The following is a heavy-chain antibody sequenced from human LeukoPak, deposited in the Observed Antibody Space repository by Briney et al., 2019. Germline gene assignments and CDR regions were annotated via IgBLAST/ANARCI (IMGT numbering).Heavy chain of an antibody. J-gene: IGHJ4*02. CDR3: AKDNWVATRGHYGFDY. D-gene: IGHD5-12*01. V-gene: IGHV3-43*02. CDR1: GFTFDDYA. CDR2: ISGDGSIT. Sequence: GGSLRLSCAASGFTFDDYAMHWVRQPPGKGLECVSLISGDGSITYYADSVKGRFTISRDNSKNSLFLQMNSLRTEDTALYYCAKDNWVATRGHYGFDYWGQGTLVTVSS.